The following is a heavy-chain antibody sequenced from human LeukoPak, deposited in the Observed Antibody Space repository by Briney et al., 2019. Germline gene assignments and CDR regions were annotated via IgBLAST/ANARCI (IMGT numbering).Heavy chain of an antibody. CDR2: INHSGST. V-gene: IGHV4-34*01. CDR3: ARGFYFDY. Sequence: SETLSLTCAVYGGSFSGYYWSWIRQPPGKGLEWIGEINHSGSTDYNPSLKSRVTISVDTSKNQFSLKLSSVTAADTAVYYCARGFYFDYWGQGTLVTVSS. J-gene: IGHJ4*02. CDR1: GGSFSGYY.